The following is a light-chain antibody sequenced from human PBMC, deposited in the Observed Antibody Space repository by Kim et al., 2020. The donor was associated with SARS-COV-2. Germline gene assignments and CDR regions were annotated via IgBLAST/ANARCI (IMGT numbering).Light chain of an antibody. CDR2: GAS. Sequence: DIFLTPSPGTLSLSPGERATLSCRASQSVSSSYLAWYQQKPGQAPRLLIYGASSRATGIPDRFSGSGSGTDFTLTISRLEPEDFAVYYCQQYGSSPLWTFGQGTKVDIK. V-gene: IGKV3-20*01. CDR1: QSVSSSY. CDR3: QQYGSSPLWT. J-gene: IGKJ1*01.